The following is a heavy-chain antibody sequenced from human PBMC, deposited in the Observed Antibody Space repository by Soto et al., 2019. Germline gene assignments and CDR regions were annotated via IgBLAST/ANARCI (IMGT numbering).Heavy chain of an antibody. J-gene: IGHJ4*02. Sequence: GGSLRLSCAASGFTFRSYWMHWVRQAPGKGLVWVSRINSNGSSTNYADSVKGRFTISRDNAKNTLYLQMNSLRAEDTAVYFCARAASGSTDYWGQGTLVTVSS. CDR1: GFTFRSYW. V-gene: IGHV3-74*01. CDR3: ARAASGSTDY. D-gene: IGHD6-19*01. CDR2: INSNGSST.